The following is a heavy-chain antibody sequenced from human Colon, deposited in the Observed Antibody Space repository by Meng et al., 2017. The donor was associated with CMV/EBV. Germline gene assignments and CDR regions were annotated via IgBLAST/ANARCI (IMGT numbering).Heavy chain of an antibody. D-gene: IGHD3-3*01. J-gene: IGHJ4*02. CDR3: ARDTYYDFWSGYWQFDY. V-gene: IGHV3-48*04. CDR1: GFTFSSFS. Sequence: LSLTCAASGFTFSSFSMNWVRQAPGKGLEWVSYISSSGSTIYYADSVKGRFTISRDNAKNSLYLQMNSLRAEDTAVYYCARDTYYDFWSGYWQFDYWGQGTLVTVSS. CDR2: ISSSGSTI.